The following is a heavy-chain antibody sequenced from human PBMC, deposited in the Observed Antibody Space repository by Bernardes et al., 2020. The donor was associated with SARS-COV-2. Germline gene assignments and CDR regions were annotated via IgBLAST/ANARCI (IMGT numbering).Heavy chain of an antibody. CDR3: ARQGSMITFGGVIPYYYYGMDV. CDR1: GCSISSSSYH. J-gene: IGHJ6*02. Sequence: SETRVLTCTGSGCSISSSSYHWGWNRQPPGKGLEWIGSIYYSGSTYYNPSLKSRVTISVDTSKNQFSLKLSSVTAADTAVYYCARQGSMITFGGVIPYYYYGMDVWGQGTTVTVSS. V-gene: IGHV4-39*01. CDR2: IYYSGST. D-gene: IGHD3-16*02.